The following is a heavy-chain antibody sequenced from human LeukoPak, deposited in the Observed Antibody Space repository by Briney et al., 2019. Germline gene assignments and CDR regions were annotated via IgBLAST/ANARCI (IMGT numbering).Heavy chain of an antibody. Sequence: GGSLRLSCAASGFTFSSYAMSWVRQAPGKGLEWVSAIRGSGGSTYYADSVKGRFTISRDNSKNTLYLQMNSLRADDTAVYYCAKMEGQRLYDYCMDVWGRGTTVTVSS. CDR3: AKMEGQRLYDYCMDV. CDR2: IRGSGGST. J-gene: IGHJ6*03. D-gene: IGHD3-3*01. V-gene: IGHV3-23*01. CDR1: GFTFSSYA.